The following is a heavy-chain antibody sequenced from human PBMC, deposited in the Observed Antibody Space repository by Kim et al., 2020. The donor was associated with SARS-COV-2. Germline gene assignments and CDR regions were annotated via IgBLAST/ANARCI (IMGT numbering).Heavy chain of an antibody. V-gene: IGHV3-7*01. J-gene: IGHJ4*02. CDR3: GSHDN. Sequence: IKQDGSVKNYVDSVKGRFTISRDNAKNSLYLQMNSLRTEDTAVYYCGSHDNWGQGTLVTVSS. CDR2: IKQDGSVK.